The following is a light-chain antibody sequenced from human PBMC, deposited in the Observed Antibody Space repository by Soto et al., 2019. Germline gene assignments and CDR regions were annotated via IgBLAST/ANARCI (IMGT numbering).Light chain of an antibody. Sequence: DIQMTQSPSSVSASVGDRVTITCRASQGIDNWLAWYQQKPGKAPKLLIYVASNLQSGVPSRFSGSGSGTEFTLTISSLQPEDVATYYCQKYNSALFTFGQGTRLEI. CDR2: VAS. J-gene: IGKJ5*01. CDR3: QKYNSALFT. V-gene: IGKV1-12*01. CDR1: QGIDNW.